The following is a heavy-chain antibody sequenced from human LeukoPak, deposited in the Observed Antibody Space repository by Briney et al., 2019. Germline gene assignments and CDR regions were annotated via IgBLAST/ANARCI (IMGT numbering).Heavy chain of an antibody. J-gene: IGHJ3*02. D-gene: IGHD4-23*01. CDR3: ARGKLRAFDI. CDR1: GGSISSGSYY. V-gene: IGHV4-61*02. CDR2: IYTSGST. Sequence: PSETLSLTCTVSGGSISSGSYYWSWIRQPAGKGLEWIGRIYTSGSTNYNPSLKSRVTISVDTSKNQFSLKLSSVTAADTAVYYCARGKLRAFDIWGQGTMVTVSS.